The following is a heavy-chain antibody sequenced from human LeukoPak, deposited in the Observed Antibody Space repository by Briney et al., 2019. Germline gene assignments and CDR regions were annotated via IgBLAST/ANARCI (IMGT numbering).Heavy chain of an antibody. CDR1: GYTFTSYY. J-gene: IGHJ4*02. CDR2: INPSGGST. Sequence: ASVKVSCKASGYTFTSYYMHWVRQAPGQGLEWMGIINPSGGSTSYAQKFQGRVTMTRDMSTSTVYMELSSLRSEDTAVYYCARDFNLGGYGDLPDDYWGQGTLVTVSS. CDR3: ARDFNLGGYGDLPDDY. D-gene: IGHD4-17*01. V-gene: IGHV1-46*01.